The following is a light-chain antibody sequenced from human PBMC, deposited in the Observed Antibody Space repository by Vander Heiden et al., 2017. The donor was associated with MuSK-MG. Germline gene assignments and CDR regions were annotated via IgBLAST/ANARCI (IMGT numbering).Light chain of an antibody. CDR2: DDS. V-gene: IGLV3-21*02. J-gene: IGLJ1*01. Sequence: SYVLTPPPSASVAPGQTARITCGGNNIGIKSVHWYQQKPGQAPVLVVYDDSDRPSGIPERFSGSNSGNTATLTINRVEAGDEADYYCQVWDSSSDHYVFGTGTKVTVL. CDR3: QVWDSSSDHYV. CDR1: NIGIKS.